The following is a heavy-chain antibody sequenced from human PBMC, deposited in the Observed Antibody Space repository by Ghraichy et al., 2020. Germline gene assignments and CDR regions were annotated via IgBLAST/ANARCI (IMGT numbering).Heavy chain of an antibody. Sequence: GGSLRLSCAASGFTSKSYWMNWVRQAPGKGLEWVANIKLDGSEKYYVDSVRGRFTISRDNANNSLYLQMSSLRAEDTAVYYCTRDPGWYYGMAVCGQGTTVTVS. D-gene: IGHD2-15*01. CDR3: TRDPGWYYGMAV. V-gene: IGHV3-7*01. CDR2: IKLDGSEK. J-gene: IGHJ6*02. CDR1: GFTSKSYW.